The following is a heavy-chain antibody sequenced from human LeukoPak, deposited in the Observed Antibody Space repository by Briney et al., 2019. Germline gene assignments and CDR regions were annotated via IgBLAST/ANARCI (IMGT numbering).Heavy chain of an antibody. V-gene: IGHV1-8*01. J-gene: IGHJ6*03. Sequence: ASVKVSCKASGYTFTSYDINWVRQATGQGLEWMGWMNPNSGNTGYAQKFQGRVTMTRNTSISTAYMELSSLRSEDTAVYYCARTVTDYYYYYMDVWGKGTTVTIPS. CDR1: GYTFTSYD. D-gene: IGHD4-17*01. CDR3: ARTVTDYYYYYMDV. CDR2: MNPNSGNT.